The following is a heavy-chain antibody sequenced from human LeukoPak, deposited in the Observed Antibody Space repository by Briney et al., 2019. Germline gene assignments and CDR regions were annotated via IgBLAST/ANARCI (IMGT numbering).Heavy chain of an antibody. CDR1: GFPFSSYS. J-gene: IGHJ4*02. D-gene: IGHD2-21*01. V-gene: IGHV3-53*01. CDR3: SRVASGNYFDY. CDR2: INSGNTI. Sequence: GGSLRLSCAASGFPFSSYSMTWVRQAPGKGLEWVSLINSGNTIYYADSVKGRFTISRDDSKNTVYLQMNSLRAEDTAVYYCSRVASGNYFDYWGQGTLVTVSS.